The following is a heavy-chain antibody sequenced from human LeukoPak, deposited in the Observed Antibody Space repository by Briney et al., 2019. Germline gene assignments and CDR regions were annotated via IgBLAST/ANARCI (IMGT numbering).Heavy chain of an antibody. V-gene: IGHV4-59*12. D-gene: IGHD3-10*01. CDR2: IYYSGST. CDR1: GGSISSYY. J-gene: IGHJ4*02. Sequence: SETLSLTCTVSGGSISSYYWSWIRQPPGKGLEWIGYIYYSGSTNYNPSLKSRVTMSVDTSKNQFSLKLSSVTAADTAVYYCARRGAMVRGPAYHFDHWGQGVLVTVSS. CDR3: ARRGAMVRGPAYHFDH.